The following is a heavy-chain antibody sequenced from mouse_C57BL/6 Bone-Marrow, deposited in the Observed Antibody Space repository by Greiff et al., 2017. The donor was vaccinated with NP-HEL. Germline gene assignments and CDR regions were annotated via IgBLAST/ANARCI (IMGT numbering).Heavy chain of an antibody. Sequence: VQLKQSGAELVRPGASVKLSCTASGFNIKDDYMHWVKQRPEQGLEWIGWIDPENGDTEYASKFQGKATITADTSSNTAYLQLSSLTSEDTAVYYCTPTYDYAFDYWGQGTTLTVSS. V-gene: IGHV14-4*01. CDR2: IDPENGDT. CDR3: TPTYDYAFDY. J-gene: IGHJ2*01. D-gene: IGHD2-4*01. CDR1: GFNIKDDY.